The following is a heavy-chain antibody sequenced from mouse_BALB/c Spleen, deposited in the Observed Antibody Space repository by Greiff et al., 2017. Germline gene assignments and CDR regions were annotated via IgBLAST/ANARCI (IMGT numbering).Heavy chain of an antibody. Sequence: EVQLQQSGAELVKPGASVKLSCTASGFNIKDTYMHWVKQRPEQGLEWIGRIDPANGNTKYDPKFQGKATITADTSSNTAYLQLRSLTSEDTAVYYCASYYRYDGSWFAYWGQGTLVTVSA. J-gene: IGHJ3*01. CDR3: ASYYRYDGSWFAY. CDR2: IDPANGNT. CDR1: GFNIKDTY. V-gene: IGHV14-3*02. D-gene: IGHD2-14*01.